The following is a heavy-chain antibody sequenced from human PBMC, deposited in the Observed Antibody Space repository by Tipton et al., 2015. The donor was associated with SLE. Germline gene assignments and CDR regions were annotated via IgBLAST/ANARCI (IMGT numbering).Heavy chain of an antibody. J-gene: IGHJ6*03. CDR3: ARGGAVYYYYYYMDV. D-gene: IGHD3-10*01. CDR1: GVSFSSPSYF. Sequence: TLSLTCTVSGVSFSSPSYFWSWTRQPAGKGLEWIGHIYTSGRTNYNPSLKSRATISVDTSTSQFSLRLSSVTAADTAVYYCARGGAVYYYYYYMDVWGKGTTVTVSS. V-gene: IGHV4-61*09. CDR2: IYTSGRT.